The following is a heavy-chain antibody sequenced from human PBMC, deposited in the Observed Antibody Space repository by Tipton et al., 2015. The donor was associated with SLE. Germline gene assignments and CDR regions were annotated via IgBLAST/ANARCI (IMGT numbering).Heavy chain of an antibody. Sequence: LRLSCTVSGGSISSYYWSWIRQPPGKGLEWIGYIYYSGSTNYNPSLKSLVTISVDTSKNQFSLKLSSGTAADTAVYYCARWAGPTVNFDYWGQGTLVTVPS. CDR1: GGSISSYY. D-gene: IGHD4-11*01. V-gene: IGHV4-59*01. CDR2: IYYSGST. CDR3: ARWAGPTVNFDY. J-gene: IGHJ4*02.